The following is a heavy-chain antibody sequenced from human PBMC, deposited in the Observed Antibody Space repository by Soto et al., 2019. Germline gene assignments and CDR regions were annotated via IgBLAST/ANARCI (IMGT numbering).Heavy chain of an antibody. J-gene: IGHJ6*04. CDR2: ISGYKGNT. CDR1: GYTFTSYG. D-gene: IGHD3-16*01. Sequence: QVQLVQSGAEVKKPGASVKVSCKASGYTFTSYGINWVRQAPGQGLEWMGWISGYKGNTKYAQKLKGRVTRTTDTYTSTAYIELRSLRSDDTAVYYCARELDLRSYYNGMDDWGKGTTVSVTS. V-gene: IGHV1-18*01. CDR3: ARELDLRSYYNGMDD.